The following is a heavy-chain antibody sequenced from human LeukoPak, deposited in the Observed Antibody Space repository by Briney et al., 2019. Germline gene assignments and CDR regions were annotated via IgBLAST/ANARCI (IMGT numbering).Heavy chain of an antibody. D-gene: IGHD3-16*01. V-gene: IGHV4-59*01. J-gene: IGHJ6*03. CDR1: GGSISSYY. CDR2: IYYSGST. CDR3: ARETSQKGAHYMDV. Sequence: PSETLSLTCTVSGGSISSYYWSWIRQPPGKGLEWIGYIYYSGSTNYNPSLKSRVTISVDTSKNQFSLKLSSVTAADTAVYYCARETSQKGAHYMDVWGKGTTVTVSS.